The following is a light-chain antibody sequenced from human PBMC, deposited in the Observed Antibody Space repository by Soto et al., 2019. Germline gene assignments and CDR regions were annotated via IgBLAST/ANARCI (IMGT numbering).Light chain of an antibody. CDR2: DVS. CDR1: SSDVGGYNY. Sequence: QSVLTQPRSVSGSPGQSVTLSCTGTSSDVGGYNYVSWYAHLPGKAPKLMIYDVSERPSGVPDRFSGSKSGNTASLTITGLQAEDEADYYCCSYAGTYAVVFGGGTKVTVL. J-gene: IGLJ2*01. CDR3: CSYAGTYAVV. V-gene: IGLV2-11*01.